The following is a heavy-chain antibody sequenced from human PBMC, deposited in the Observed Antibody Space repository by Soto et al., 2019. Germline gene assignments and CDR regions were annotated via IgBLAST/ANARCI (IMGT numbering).Heavy chain of an antibody. D-gene: IGHD1-20*01. Sequence: QVQLQESGPGLVKPSETLSLTCSVSGVSITGYYWTWIRHPPGKGLEWIGYVYHTGNTYYNPSLKRRVTISLDTSKNQVSLRLRSVTAADTAVYYCAREQYNWKLWGQGTLVTVSS. V-gene: IGHV4-59*01. J-gene: IGHJ4*02. CDR1: GVSITGYY. CDR2: VYHTGNT. CDR3: AREQYNWKL.